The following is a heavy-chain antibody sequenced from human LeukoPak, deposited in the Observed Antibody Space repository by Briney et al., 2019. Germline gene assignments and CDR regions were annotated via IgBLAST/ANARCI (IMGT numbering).Heavy chain of an antibody. J-gene: IGHJ4*02. CDR2: IYRDGTTR. V-gene: IGHV3-74*01. Sequence: GGSLRLSCAPSGVTFSSYWMHWVRQAPGEGLAWVSTIYRDGTTRHYADSVKGRFTISGDNAKNTVYLQMNSLRAEDTAVYYCAKEAGRELLNYWGQGTLVTVSS. D-gene: IGHD1-26*01. CDR1: GVTFSSYW. CDR3: AKEAGRELLNY.